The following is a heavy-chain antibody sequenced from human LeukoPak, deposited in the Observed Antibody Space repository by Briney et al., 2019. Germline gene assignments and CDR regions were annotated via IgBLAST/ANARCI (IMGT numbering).Heavy chain of an antibody. V-gene: IGHV4-59*01. CDR3: ARDRQTGNFDY. D-gene: IGHD1-14*01. CDR1: GGSISSYY. CDR2: IYYSGST. J-gene: IGHJ4*02. Sequence: SETLSLTCTVSGGSISSYYWSWIRQPPGKGLEWIGYIYYSGSTNYNPSLKSRVTISVDTSKNQFSLKLSSVTAAVTAVYYCARDRQTGNFDYWGQGTLVTVSS.